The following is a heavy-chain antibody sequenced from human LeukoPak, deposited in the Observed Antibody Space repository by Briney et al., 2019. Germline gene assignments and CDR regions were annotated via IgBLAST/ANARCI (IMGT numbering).Heavy chain of an antibody. CDR2: INHSGST. CDR3: ASNTKVGATDY. CDR1: GNSISSYY. J-gene: IGHJ4*02. D-gene: IGHD1-26*01. Sequence: SETLSLTCTVSGNSISSYYWSWIRQPAVKGLEWIGEINHSGSTNYNPSLKSRVTISVDTSKNQFSLKLSSVTAADTAVYYCASNTKVGATDYWGQGTLVTVSS. V-gene: IGHV4-34*01.